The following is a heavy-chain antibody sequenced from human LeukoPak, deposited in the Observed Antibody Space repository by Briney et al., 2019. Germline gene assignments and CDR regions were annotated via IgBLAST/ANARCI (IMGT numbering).Heavy chain of an antibody. CDR1: GYTFTGYY. J-gene: IGHJ4*02. CDR3: ARDPHYSSGWYGY. CDR2: INPNSGGT. V-gene: IGHV1-2*02. D-gene: IGHD6-19*01. Sequence: ASVKVSCKASGYTFTGYYMHWVRQAPGQGLEWMGWINPNSGGTNYAQKLQGRVTMTRDTSISTAYMELSRLRSDDTAVYYCARDPHYSSGWYGYWGQGTLVTVSS.